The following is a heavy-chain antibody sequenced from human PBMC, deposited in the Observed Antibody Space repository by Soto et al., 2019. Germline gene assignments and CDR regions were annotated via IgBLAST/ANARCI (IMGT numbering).Heavy chain of an antibody. CDR1: GYSFASYW. D-gene: IGHD1-1*01. V-gene: IGHV5-51*01. J-gene: IGHJ6*02. Sequence: PGESLKISCQGSGYSFASYWIGWVRQMPGKDLEWMGIIYPGDSDTRYSPSFQGQVTISADKSLRTAYLQWTSLKASDTALYYCARNRSFTIGFYYDGMDVWGQGTTVTVYS. CDR2: IYPGDSDT. CDR3: ARNRSFTIGFYYDGMDV.